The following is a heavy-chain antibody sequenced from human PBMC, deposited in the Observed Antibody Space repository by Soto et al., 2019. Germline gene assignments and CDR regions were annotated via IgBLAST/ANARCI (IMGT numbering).Heavy chain of an antibody. V-gene: IGHV3-21*01. J-gene: IGHJ4*02. CDR3: ARLWFGELSPFDY. CDR2: ISSSSSYI. Sequence: GVLRLSCAASGFTFSSYSMNWVRQAPGKGLEWVSSISSSSSYIYYADSVKGRFTISRDNAKNSLYLQMNSLRAEDTAVYYCARLWFGELSPFDYWGQGTLVTVS. CDR1: GFTFSSYS. D-gene: IGHD3-10*01.